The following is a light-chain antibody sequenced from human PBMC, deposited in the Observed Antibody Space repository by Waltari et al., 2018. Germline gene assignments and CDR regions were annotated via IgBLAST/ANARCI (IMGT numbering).Light chain of an antibody. Sequence: QSALTQPASVSGSPGQSITISCPGPSSAVGDFTYVPWYQQHPGKAPKLMIYDVSNRPSGVSNRFSGSKSGNTASLTISGLQAEDEADYYCSSYTSSSPYVFGTGTKVTVL. CDR2: DVS. CDR3: SSYTSSSPYV. J-gene: IGLJ1*01. CDR1: SSAVGDFTY. V-gene: IGLV2-14*03.